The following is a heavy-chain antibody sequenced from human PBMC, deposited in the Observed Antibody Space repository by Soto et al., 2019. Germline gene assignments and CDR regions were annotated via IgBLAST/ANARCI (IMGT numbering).Heavy chain of an antibody. V-gene: IGHV1-18*01. CDR1: GYTFTSYG. CDR3: ASTVAATRYYYYGMDV. Sequence: GASVKVSCKASGYTFTSYGISWVRQAPGQGLEWMGWISAYNGNTNYAQKLQGRVTMTTDTSTGTAYMELRSLRSDDTAVYYCASTVAATRYYYYGMDVWGQGTTVTVSS. CDR2: ISAYNGNT. J-gene: IGHJ6*02. D-gene: IGHD2-15*01.